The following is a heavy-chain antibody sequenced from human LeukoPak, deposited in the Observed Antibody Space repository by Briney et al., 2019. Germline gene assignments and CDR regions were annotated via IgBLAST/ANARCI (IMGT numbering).Heavy chain of an antibody. V-gene: IGHV4-39*07. D-gene: IGHD7-27*01. J-gene: IGHJ4*02. CDR1: GGSISSSSYY. Sequence: SETLSLTCTVSGGSISSSSYYWGWIRQPPGKGLEWVAAIGGDADGTTYPDRVRGRFFLSRDSSKNTLYLQMNVLTVEDTAVYHCVHPTGEGWFYFPYWGQGTPVTVSS. CDR2: IGGDADGT. CDR3: VHPTGEGWFYFPY.